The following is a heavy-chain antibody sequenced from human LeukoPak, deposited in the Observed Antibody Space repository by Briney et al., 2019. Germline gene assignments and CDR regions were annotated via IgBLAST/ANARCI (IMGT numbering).Heavy chain of an antibody. CDR3: ARGPGLAVAGTGFDY. Sequence: PSETLSLTCTVSGGSISIYYWSWIRQHPGKGLEWIGYIFYSGSTYYNPSLKSRVTISVDTSKNQFSLKLTSVTAADTAVYYCARGPGLAVAGTGFDYWGQGTLVTVSS. CDR2: IFYSGST. J-gene: IGHJ4*02. CDR1: GGSISIYY. V-gene: IGHV4-59*06. D-gene: IGHD6-19*01.